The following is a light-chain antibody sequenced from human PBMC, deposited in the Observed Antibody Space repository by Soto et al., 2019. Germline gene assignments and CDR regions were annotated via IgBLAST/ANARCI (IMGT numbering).Light chain of an antibody. Sequence: QSALTQPRSVSGSPGQSVASSCAGTSGDVGGYNYVSWYQHHPGKAPKLIIYDVTQRQSGVPDRFSGSKSGNTASLTISGLQADDEADYYCCSYAGDYTVVFGGGTKLTVL. CDR1: SGDVGGYNY. V-gene: IGLV2-11*01. CDR2: DVT. J-gene: IGLJ2*01. CDR3: CSYAGDYTVV.